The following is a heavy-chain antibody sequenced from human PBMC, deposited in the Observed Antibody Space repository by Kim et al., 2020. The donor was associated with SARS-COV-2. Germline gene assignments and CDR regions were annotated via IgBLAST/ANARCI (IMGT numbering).Heavy chain of an antibody. J-gene: IGHJ4*02. CDR3: ARHGSGNYNPKY. D-gene: IGHD3-10*01. Sequence: YEDSVKGRYTITRDNAKNSLYLQMNSLSAEDTAVYYCARHGSGNYNPKYWGQGTLVIVSS. V-gene: IGHV3-7*01.